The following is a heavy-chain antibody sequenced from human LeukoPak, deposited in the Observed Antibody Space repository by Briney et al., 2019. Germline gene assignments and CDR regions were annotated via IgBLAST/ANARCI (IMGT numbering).Heavy chain of an antibody. D-gene: IGHD2-15*01. Sequence: GGSLRLSCAASGFTFSGADMHWVRQASGKGLEWVGRIKSKTDGGTTDYAAPVKGRFTISRDDSKNTLYLQMNSLKTEDTAVYYCTTQRTYCSGGSCIDYWGQGTLVTVSS. V-gene: IGHV3-15*01. J-gene: IGHJ4*02. CDR2: IKSKTDGGTT. CDR1: GFTFSGAD. CDR3: TTQRTYCSGGSCIDY.